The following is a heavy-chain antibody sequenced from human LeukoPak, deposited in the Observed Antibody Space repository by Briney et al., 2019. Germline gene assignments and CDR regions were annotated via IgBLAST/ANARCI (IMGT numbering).Heavy chain of an antibody. CDR3: AKYGGSYYAGDLDY. Sequence: PGGSLRLSCAASGFTFSSFGMHWVRQAPGKGLEWVAVISYDGSNKYYADSVKGRFTISRDNSKNTLYLQMNSLKSDDTAVYYCAKYGGSYYAGDLDYWGQGTLVAVSS. CDR2: ISYDGSNK. J-gene: IGHJ4*02. V-gene: IGHV3-30*18. D-gene: IGHD1-26*01. CDR1: GFTFSSFG.